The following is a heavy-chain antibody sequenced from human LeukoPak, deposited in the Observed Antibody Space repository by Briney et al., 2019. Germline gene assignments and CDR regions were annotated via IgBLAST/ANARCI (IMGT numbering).Heavy chain of an antibody. CDR3: ARGLYPDYYVSSGSSPPEH. CDR2: ISSSGSYI. CDR1: GFTFSSYS. Sequence: GGSLRLSCAAYGFTFSSYSMNWVRQAPGKGLEWVSSISSSGSYIYYADSMQGRFTISSDNSKNSLFLQMNSLRAEDTAVYYCARGLYPDYYVSSGSSPPEHWGQGTLVTVSS. V-gene: IGHV3-21*01. J-gene: IGHJ1*01. D-gene: IGHD3-22*01.